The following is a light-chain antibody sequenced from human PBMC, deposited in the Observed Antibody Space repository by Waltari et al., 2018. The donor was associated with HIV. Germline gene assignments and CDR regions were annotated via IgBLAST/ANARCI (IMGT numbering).Light chain of an antibody. J-gene: IGKJ1*01. CDR2: KTS. CDR3: QQYKSYSPWT. CDR1: EGITGW. V-gene: IGKV1-5*03. Sequence: DIQMTQSPSTLSAFVGDRVTITCRASEGITGWLAWYQQKPGKAPKLLIYKTSSLESGVPLRFSGSASGTEFTLTISSLQPDDFATYYCQQYKSYSPWTFGQGTKVEIK.